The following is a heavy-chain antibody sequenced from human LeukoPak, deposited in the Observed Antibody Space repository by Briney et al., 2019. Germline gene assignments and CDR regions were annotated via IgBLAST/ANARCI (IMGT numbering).Heavy chain of an antibody. J-gene: IGHJ4*02. CDR1: GGSISSYY. CDR3: ARGSANHDY. CDR2: IYYSGST. D-gene: IGHD1-14*01. V-gene: IGHV4-59*01. Sequence: SETLSLTCTVSGGSISSYYWSWIRQPPGKGLEWIGCIYYSGSTIYNPSLKSRVIISVDTSKNQFSLRLSSVTAADTAVYYCARGSANHDYWGQGTLVTVSS.